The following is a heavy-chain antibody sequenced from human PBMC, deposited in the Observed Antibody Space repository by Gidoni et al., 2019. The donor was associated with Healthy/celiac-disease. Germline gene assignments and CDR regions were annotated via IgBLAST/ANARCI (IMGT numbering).Heavy chain of an antibody. CDR3: AKDSGLGGVPGRWWRNFDY. CDR2: ISWNSGSI. V-gene: IGHV3-9*01. D-gene: IGHD2-8*02. CDR1: GFTFDDSA. Sequence: EVKLVESGGGLVQPGRSLRLSCAASGFTFDDSALPWVRQAPGKGLEWVSGISWNSGSIAYVYSVKGRFTISRDNAKNSLYLQMNSLRPEDTALYYCAKDSGLGGVPGRWWRNFDYWGQGTLVTVSS. J-gene: IGHJ4*02.